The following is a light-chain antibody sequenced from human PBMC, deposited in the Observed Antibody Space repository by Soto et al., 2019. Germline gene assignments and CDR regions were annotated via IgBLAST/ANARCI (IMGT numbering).Light chain of an antibody. Sequence: EIVMTQSPATLSVSPGERATLSCRASQSVRSNLAWYQQKPGQAPRLLIYGASTRATGIPARFSGSGSGTDFTLTISSLQPEDFATYYGQQSYSTPRTFGQGTRLEIK. CDR3: QQSYSTPRT. CDR2: GAS. CDR1: QSVRSN. J-gene: IGKJ5*01. V-gene: IGKV3-15*01.